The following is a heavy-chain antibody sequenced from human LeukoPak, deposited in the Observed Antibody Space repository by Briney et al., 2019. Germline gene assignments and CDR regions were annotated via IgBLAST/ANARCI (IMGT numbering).Heavy chain of an antibody. D-gene: IGHD3-22*01. CDR1: GFTFSSYA. Sequence: PGGSLRLSCAASGFTFSSYAMSWVRQAPGKGLEWVSAISGSGGSTYYADSVKGRFTISRDNSKNTLYLQMNSLRAEDTAVYYCAKDTYYYDSSGYNWDDVNCFDYWGQGTLVTVSS. V-gene: IGHV3-23*01. CDR3: AKDTYYYDSSGYNWDDVNCFDY. CDR2: ISGSGGST. J-gene: IGHJ4*02.